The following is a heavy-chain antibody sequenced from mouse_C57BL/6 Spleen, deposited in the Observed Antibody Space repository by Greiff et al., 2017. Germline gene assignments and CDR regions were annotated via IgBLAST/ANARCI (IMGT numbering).Heavy chain of an antibody. Sequence: QVQLQQSGAELVKPGASVKISCKASGYAFSSYWMNWVKQRPGKGLEWIGQIYPGDGDTNYNGKFKGKATLTADKSSSTAYMQLGSLTSEDSAVYFCARGGTGSSYGAYWGQGTLVTVSA. CDR3: ARGGTGSSYGAY. CDR2: IYPGDGDT. D-gene: IGHD1-1*01. J-gene: IGHJ3*01. CDR1: GYAFSSYW. V-gene: IGHV1-80*01.